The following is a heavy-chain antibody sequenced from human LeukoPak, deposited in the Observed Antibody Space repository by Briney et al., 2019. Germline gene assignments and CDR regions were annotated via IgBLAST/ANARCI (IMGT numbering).Heavy chain of an antibody. CDR1: GGSFNHFA. D-gene: IGHD3-10*01. CDR3: VRGLYSHGPGNSLSVSDYGTDV. J-gene: IGHJ6*02. CDR2: IILIYERS. Sequence: ASVTVSCTASGGSFNHFAVNWVRLAPGQGLELVGGIILIYERSNYAQTFQGRVTITADGFTSSAYMELSSLRSEATAVYYCVRGLYSHGPGNSLSVSDYGTDVWGQGTTVTVSS. V-gene: IGHV1-69*13.